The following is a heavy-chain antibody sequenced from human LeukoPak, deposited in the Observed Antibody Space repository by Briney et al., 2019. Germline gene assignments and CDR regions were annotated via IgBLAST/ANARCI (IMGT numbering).Heavy chain of an antibody. Sequence: PSETLSLXCAVYGGSFSGYYWSWSRQPPGKGLEWIGYIYYSGSTNYNPSLKSRVTISVDTSKNQFSLKLSSVTAADTAVYYCARGPTTYSSSWYGGVSRPFDYWGQGTLVTVSS. CDR1: GGSFSGYY. CDR3: ARGPTTYSSSWYGGVSRPFDY. CDR2: IYYSGST. V-gene: IGHV4-59*01. D-gene: IGHD6-13*01. J-gene: IGHJ4*02.